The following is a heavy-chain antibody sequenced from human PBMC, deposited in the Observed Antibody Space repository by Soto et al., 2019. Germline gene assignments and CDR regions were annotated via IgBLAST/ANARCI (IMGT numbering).Heavy chain of an antibody. J-gene: IGHJ4*02. Sequence: SETLSLTCDVSGGSITYGNWWIWVRQPPAKGLEWIGEIYPSGSTNYNPSLKRRVTLSLDKSKNQFSLKLTSVTAADTAVYYCASVSYSSSWYYWGQGTLVTVSS. V-gene: IGHV4-4*02. CDR3: ASVSYSSSWYY. D-gene: IGHD6-13*01. CDR1: GGSITYGNW. CDR2: IYPSGST.